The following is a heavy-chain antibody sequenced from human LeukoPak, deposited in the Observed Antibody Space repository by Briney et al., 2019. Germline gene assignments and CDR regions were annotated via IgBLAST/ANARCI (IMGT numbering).Heavy chain of an antibody. Sequence: SQTLSLTCAISGDSVSNTSAAWNWIRQSPSRGLEWLGRTYYRPGWNNHYAESVRSRISINLDTSKNQFSLHLDSLTPDDTAIYYCARGLSDWFATPLDYWGQGALVTVSS. J-gene: IGHJ4*02. CDR3: ARGLSDWFATPLDY. V-gene: IGHV6-1*01. CDR2: TYYRPGWNN. D-gene: IGHD3-9*01. CDR1: GDSVSNTSAA.